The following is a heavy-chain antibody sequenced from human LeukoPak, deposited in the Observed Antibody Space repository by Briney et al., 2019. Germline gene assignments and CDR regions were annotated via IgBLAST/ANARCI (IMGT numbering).Heavy chain of an antibody. CDR1: GGAFSSYA. Sequence: VASGKVSCKASGGAFSSYAISGLRQAPAQALRWRGGIIPIFGTANYAQKFQGRVTITTDESTSTAYMELSSLRSEDTAVYYCATYCTYGVCNFDYWGQGTLVTVSS. V-gene: IGHV1-69*05. J-gene: IGHJ4*02. CDR3: ATYCTYGVCNFDY. D-gene: IGHD2-8*01. CDR2: IIPIFGTA.